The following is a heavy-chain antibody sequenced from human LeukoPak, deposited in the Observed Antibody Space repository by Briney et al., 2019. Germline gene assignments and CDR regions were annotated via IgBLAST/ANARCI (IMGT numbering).Heavy chain of an antibody. J-gene: IGHJ5*02. V-gene: IGHV3-9*01. Sequence: PGGSLRLSCAASGLSFDDYAMHWVRQVPGKGLEWVSGIGWNSVNIGYVDSVKGRFTISRDNAKNSLYLQMNSLRVDDTALYFCAKGLSLEGGSTWKNNWFGAWAREPWSSSPQ. D-gene: IGHD1-1*01. CDR3: AKGLSLEGGSTWKNNWFGA. CDR1: GLSFDDYA. CDR2: IGWNSVNI.